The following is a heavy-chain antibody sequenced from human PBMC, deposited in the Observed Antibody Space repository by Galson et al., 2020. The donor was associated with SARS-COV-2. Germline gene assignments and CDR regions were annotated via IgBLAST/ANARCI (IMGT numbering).Heavy chain of an antibody. CDR2: ISSSSLI. CDR1: GFTFSTYN. J-gene: IGHJ4*02. V-gene: IGHV3-48*01. CDR3: AREDAGYWIDY. D-gene: IGHD3-22*01. Sequence: GGSLRLSCVGSGFTFSTYNMNWVRQAPGKGLEWISYISSSSLILYADSTVQGRFTISRDNAKNSLYLQMNSLRAEDTAVYYCAREDAGYWIDYWGQGTLVTVSS.